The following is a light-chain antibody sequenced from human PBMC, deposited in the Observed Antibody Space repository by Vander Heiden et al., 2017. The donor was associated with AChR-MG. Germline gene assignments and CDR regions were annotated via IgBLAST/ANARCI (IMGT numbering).Light chain of an antibody. CDR1: QSVSSD. CDR2: GAS. CDR3: QQYKNWPPWT. V-gene: IGKV3-15*01. J-gene: IGKJ1*01. Sequence: EIVMTQPPATLSVFPGERATLTCRASQSVSSDLAWYQQKPGQAPRLLIYGASTRATDVPVRFSGSGSGTEFTLTITSLQSEDFAVYYCQQYKNWPPWTFGQGTKVEIK.